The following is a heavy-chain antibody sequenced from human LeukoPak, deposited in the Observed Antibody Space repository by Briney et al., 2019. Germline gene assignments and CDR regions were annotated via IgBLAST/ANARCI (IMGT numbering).Heavy chain of an antibody. CDR2: ISWNSGSI. D-gene: IGHD6-13*01. CDR1: GFNFNDAW. V-gene: IGHV3-9*01. CDR3: AKVGGIAAAGSGFDY. J-gene: IGHJ4*02. Sequence: GGSLRLSCAVSGFNFNDAWMSWVRQAPGKGLEWVSGISWNSGSIGYADSVKGRFTISRDNAKNSLYLQMNSLRAEDTALYYCAKVGGIAAAGSGFDYWGQGTLVTVSS.